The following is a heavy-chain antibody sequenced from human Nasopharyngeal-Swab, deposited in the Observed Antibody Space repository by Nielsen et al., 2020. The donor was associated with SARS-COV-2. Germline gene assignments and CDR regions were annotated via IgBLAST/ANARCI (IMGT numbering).Heavy chain of an antibody. CDR1: GYTFTSYG. D-gene: IGHD4-11*01. V-gene: IGHV1-18*01. J-gene: IGHJ6*02. CDR2: ISAYNGNT. CDR3: AKDYSNYLYGMDV. Sequence: SVKVSCKASGYTFTSYGISWVRQAPGQGLEWMGWISAYNGNTNYAQKLQGRVTMTTDTSTSTAYMELRSLRSDDTAVYYCAKDYSNYLYGMDVWGQGTTVTVSS.